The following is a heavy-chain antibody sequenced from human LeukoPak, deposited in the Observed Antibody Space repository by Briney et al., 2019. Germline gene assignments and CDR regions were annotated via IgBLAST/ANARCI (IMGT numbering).Heavy chain of an antibody. CDR1: GFNFDVNA. Sequence: GGSLRLSCAASGFNFDVNAMHWVRRVPGKGLEWVSGISWDSDNIGYADSVKGRFTISRDNTKDSLYLQMNSLRTEDTASYYCAKESSVYCTDGVCSLDYWGQGSLVTVSS. CDR3: AKESSVYCTDGVCSLDY. CDR2: ISWDSDNI. J-gene: IGHJ4*02. V-gene: IGHV3-9*01. D-gene: IGHD2-8*01.